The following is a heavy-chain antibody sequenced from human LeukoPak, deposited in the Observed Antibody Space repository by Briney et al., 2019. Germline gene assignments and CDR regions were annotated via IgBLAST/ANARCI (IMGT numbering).Heavy chain of an antibody. J-gene: IGHJ5*02. CDR3: ARPFRRGYCSSTSCYPHISNWFDP. Sequence: SETLSLTCTVSGYSISSGYYWGWIRQPPGKGLEWIGSIYHSGSTYYNPSLKSRVTISVDTSKNQFSLKLSSVTAADTAVYYCARPFRRGYCSSTSCYPHISNWFDPWGQGTLVTVSS. CDR1: GYSISSGYY. D-gene: IGHD2-2*01. CDR2: IYHSGST. V-gene: IGHV4-38-2*02.